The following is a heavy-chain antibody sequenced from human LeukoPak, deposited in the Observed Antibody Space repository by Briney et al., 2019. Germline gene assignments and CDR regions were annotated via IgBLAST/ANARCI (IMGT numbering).Heavy chain of an antibody. J-gene: IGHJ4*02. CDR2: INSDGSST. CDR1: GFTFSSYW. V-gene: IGHV3-74*01. Sequence: PGGSLRLSCAASGFTFSSYWMHWVRQAPGKGLVWVSRINSDGSSTSYADSVKGRFTISRDNSRNTLYLQMSSLTAEDTAVYYCAKWATATFYYNSGSYNDYWGQGTLVTVSS. CDR3: AKWATATFYYNSGSYNDY. D-gene: IGHD3-10*01.